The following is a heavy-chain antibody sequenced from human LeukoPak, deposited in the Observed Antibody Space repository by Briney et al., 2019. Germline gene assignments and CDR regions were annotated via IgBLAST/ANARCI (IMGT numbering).Heavy chain of an antibody. J-gene: IGHJ1*01. D-gene: IGHD3-22*01. CDR2: VKSDGST. Sequence: GGSLRLSCAASGFTFSSYWMHWVRQAPGKGLVWVSRVKSDGSTNYADSVKGRFTISRDNAKNTLSLQMNSLRAEDTGVYYCARAPSEIGGYYPEYFRHWGPGTLVTVSS. V-gene: IGHV3-74*01. CDR1: GFTFSSYW. CDR3: ARAPSEIGGYYPEYFRH.